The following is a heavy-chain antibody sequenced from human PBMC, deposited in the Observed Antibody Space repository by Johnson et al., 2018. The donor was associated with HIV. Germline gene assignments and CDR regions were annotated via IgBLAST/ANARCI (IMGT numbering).Heavy chain of an antibody. CDR2: ISWISGSL. J-gene: IGHJ3*02. Sequence: QLVESGCGLVQPGRSLRLSCAASGFTFDDYAIHRVPQAPGKALAWVSGISWISGSLGYVHSMYCRFTISRDNSKNTLYLQMNSLRPEDTAVYYCAKGLSLSGSYSYDAFDIWGQGTMVTVSS. D-gene: IGHD1-26*01. CDR1: GFTFDDYA. V-gene: IGHV3-9*01. CDR3: AKGLSLSGSYSYDAFDI.